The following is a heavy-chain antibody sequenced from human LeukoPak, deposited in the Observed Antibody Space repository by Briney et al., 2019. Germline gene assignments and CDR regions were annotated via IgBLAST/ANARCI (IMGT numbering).Heavy chain of an antibody. CDR1: GYSISSGYY. D-gene: IGHD1-1*01. Sequence: SETLSLTCTVSGYSISSGYYWGWIRQPPGKGLEWIGSIYHSGSTYYNPSLKSRVTISVDTSKSQFSLKLSSVTAADTAVYYCAREVEKGGFDYWGQGTLVTVSS. V-gene: IGHV4-38-2*02. CDR3: AREVEKGGFDY. CDR2: IYHSGST. J-gene: IGHJ4*02.